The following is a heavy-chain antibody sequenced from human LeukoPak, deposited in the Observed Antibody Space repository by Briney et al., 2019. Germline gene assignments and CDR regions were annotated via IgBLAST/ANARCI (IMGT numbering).Heavy chain of an antibody. Sequence: PSETLSLTCTVSGGSISSSSYYWGWIRQPPGKGLEWIGSIYYSGGTCYNPSLKSRVTISVDTSKNQFSLKLSSVTAADTAVYFCARRNINLDVFDIWGKGKMVTVSS. CDR1: GGSISSSSYY. V-gene: IGHV4-39*01. J-gene: IGHJ3*02. CDR3: ARRNINLDVFDI. CDR2: IYYSGGT. D-gene: IGHD1/OR15-1a*01.